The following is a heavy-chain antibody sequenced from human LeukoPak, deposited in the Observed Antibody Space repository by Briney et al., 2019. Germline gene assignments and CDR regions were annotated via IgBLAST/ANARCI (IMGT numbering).Heavy chain of an antibody. CDR1: GGSISSYY. Sequence: TSSETLSLTCTVSGGSISSYYWSWIRQPPGKGLEWIGYIYYSGSTNYNPSLKSRVTILVDTPKNQFSLKLSSVTAADTAVYYCARSVTTGPLYYYYYYMDVWGKGTTVTVSS. CDR3: ARSVTTGPLYYYYYYMDV. CDR2: IYYSGST. D-gene: IGHD4-17*01. V-gene: IGHV4-59*01. J-gene: IGHJ6*03.